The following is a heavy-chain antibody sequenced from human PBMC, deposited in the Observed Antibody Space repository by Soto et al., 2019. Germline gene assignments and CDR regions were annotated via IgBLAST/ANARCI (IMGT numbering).Heavy chain of an antibody. CDR2: ISGSGGST. D-gene: IGHD6-13*01. J-gene: IGHJ4*02. CDR1: GFTFISYA. CDR3: AKDYFDPHAAGTLGSTYYY. Sequence: EVQLLESGGGLVQPGESLRLSCAASGFTFISYAMSWVRQAPGKGLEWVSGISGSGGSTYYADSVKGRFTISRDNSKNALYMQRNSLRVEDTAVYYCAKDYFDPHAAGTLGSTYYYWGQGPLVTVSS. V-gene: IGHV3-23*01.